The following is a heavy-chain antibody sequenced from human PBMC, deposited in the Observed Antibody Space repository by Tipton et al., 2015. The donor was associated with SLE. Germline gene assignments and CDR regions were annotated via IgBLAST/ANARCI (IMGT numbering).Heavy chain of an antibody. CDR3: AVTYCTDGVCYRAPKSWFDP. V-gene: IGHV1-18*01. Sequence: QVQLVQSGAEVKKPGASVKVSCKASGYSFTSYGISWVRQAPGQGLEWMGWISGHNGNSYYAQKFQDRLTLTRDTSTSTAYMELRSLRSDDTAVYYCAVTYCTDGVCYRAPKSWFDPWGQGTLVTVSS. D-gene: IGHD2-8*01. CDR1: GYSFTSYG. CDR2: ISGHNGNS. J-gene: IGHJ5*02.